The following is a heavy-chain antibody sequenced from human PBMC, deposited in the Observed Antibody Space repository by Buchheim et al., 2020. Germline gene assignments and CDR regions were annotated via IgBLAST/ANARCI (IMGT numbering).Heavy chain of an antibody. J-gene: IGHJ6*02. CDR2: INPNSGGT. Sequence: QVQLVQSGAEVKKPGASVKVSCKASGYTFTGYYMHWVRQAPGQGLEWMGWINPNSGGTNYAQKFQGWVTMTRDTSISTASMELSRLRSDDTAVYYCARALYYDILTGSGEVYGMDVWGQGTT. CDR1: GYTFTGYY. D-gene: IGHD3-9*01. V-gene: IGHV1-2*04. CDR3: ARALYYDILTGSGEVYGMDV.